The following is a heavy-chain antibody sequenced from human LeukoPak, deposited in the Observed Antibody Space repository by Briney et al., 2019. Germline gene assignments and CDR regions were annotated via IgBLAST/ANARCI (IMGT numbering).Heavy chain of an antibody. Sequence: GGSLRLSCAASGFTFSNYGMQWVRQAPGKGLEWVAVIWYDGSNEDYADSVKGRFTISRDNSKNTLYLQTNSLRAEDTAVYYCARTMMTATVDYWGQGTLVTVSS. CDR1: GFTFSNYG. D-gene: IGHD3-22*01. V-gene: IGHV3-33*01. CDR2: IWYDGSNE. CDR3: ARTMMTATVDY. J-gene: IGHJ4*02.